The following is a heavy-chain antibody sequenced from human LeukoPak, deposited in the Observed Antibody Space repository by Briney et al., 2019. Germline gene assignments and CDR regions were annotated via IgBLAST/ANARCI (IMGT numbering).Heavy chain of an antibody. J-gene: IGHJ4*02. CDR3: ARTGKVATIPWLFDY. D-gene: IGHD5-12*01. Sequence: GSLRLSCAASGFTFSSYWMSWVRQAPGKGPEWVANIKQVGSEKYYVDSAKGRFTISRDNAKNSLYLQMNSLRAEDTAVYYCARTGKVATIPWLFDYWGQGTLVTVSS. CDR1: GFTFSSYW. CDR2: IKQVGSEK. V-gene: IGHV3-7*01.